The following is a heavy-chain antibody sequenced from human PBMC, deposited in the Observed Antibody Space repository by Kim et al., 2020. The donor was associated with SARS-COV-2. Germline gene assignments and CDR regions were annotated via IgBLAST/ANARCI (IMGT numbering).Heavy chain of an antibody. CDR3: ARRNRDCSGGSCYPRYFDY. V-gene: IGHV5-51*01. J-gene: IGHJ4*02. D-gene: IGHD2-15*01. Sequence: GESLKISCKGSGYTFSTYWIGWVRQIPGKGLEWMGIIYPDDSDTRYSPSFQGQVTISADKSISTAYLQWSSLKASDTAMYYCARRNRDCSGGSCYPRYFDYWGQGTLVTVSS. CDR1: GYTFSTYW. CDR2: IYPDDSDT.